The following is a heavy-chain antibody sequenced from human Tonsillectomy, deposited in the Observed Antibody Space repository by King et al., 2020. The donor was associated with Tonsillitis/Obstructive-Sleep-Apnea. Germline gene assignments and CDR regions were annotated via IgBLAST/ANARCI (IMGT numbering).Heavy chain of an antibody. CDR1: GGSVSGFY. D-gene: IGHD5-18*01. V-gene: IGHV4-34*01. J-gene: IGHJ4*02. Sequence: VQLQQWGAGLLKPSETLSLTCAVYGGSVSGFYWSWIRQPPGKGLEWIGEINHSGSTNYNPSLKSRVTISVDTSKNQFSLKLSSLTAADTAVYYCARGNKTAMGIGIDCWGQGTLVTVSS. CDR3: ARGNKTAMGIGIDC. CDR2: INHSGST.